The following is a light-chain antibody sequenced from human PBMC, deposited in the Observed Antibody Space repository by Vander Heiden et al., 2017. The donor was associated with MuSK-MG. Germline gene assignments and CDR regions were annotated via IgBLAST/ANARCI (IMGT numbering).Light chain of an antibody. CDR1: QNIDSY. CDR3: QQSDINPPLT. J-gene: IGKJ4*01. V-gene: IGKV1-39*01. Sequence: DIQMTQSPSSLSASVGDRVTITCRASQNIDSYLNWYQQKPGKAPKLLIYAASSLQSGVPSRFSGSGCGTDFTLTISSRQQEDFATYYCQQSDINPPLTFGGGTKVEIK. CDR2: AAS.